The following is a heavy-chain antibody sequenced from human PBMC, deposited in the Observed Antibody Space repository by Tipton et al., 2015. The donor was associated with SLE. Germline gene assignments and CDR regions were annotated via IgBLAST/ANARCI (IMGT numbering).Heavy chain of an antibody. J-gene: IGHJ4*02. CDR1: GYTFTSYA. D-gene: IGHD6-19*01. V-gene: IGHV1-3*01. Sequence: QSGAEVKKPGASVKVSCKASGYTFTSYAMHWVRQAPGQRLEWMGWINAGNGNTKYSQKFQGRVTITRDTSASTAYMELSSLRSEDSAVYYCARRSSGWSAPDYWGQGTLVTVSS. CDR2: INAGNGNT. CDR3: ARRSSGWSAPDY.